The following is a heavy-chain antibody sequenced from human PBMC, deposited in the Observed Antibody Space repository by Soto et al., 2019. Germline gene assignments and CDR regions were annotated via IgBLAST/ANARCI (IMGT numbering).Heavy chain of an antibody. CDR3: ARSPLFLEWAIAHYYFDH. Sequence: EVQLVESGGGLVKPGGSLRLSCAASGFIFSNYSLNWVRQAPGKGLEWVSSISSSSGYIYYADSVKGRFTISRDNAKNSVFLQMNSLRVEDTAVYYCARSPLFLEWAIAHYYFDHWGQGTLVTVSS. V-gene: IGHV3-21*04. J-gene: IGHJ4*02. CDR2: ISSSSGYI. D-gene: IGHD3-3*01. CDR1: GFIFSNYS.